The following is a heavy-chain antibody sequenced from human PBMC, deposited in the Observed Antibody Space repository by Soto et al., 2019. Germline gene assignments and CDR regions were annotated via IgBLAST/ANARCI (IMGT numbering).Heavy chain of an antibody. V-gene: IGHV2-5*02. CDR2: IYWDDDK. Sequence: QITLKESGPTLVKPTQTLTLTCTFSAFSLSTGGVGVGWIRQPPGKALEWLALIYWDDDKRYSPSLRSRLTTTKDTSKTQVVLTMTNMDPVDTATYYCIQSRCGGDCLQSYASYYYYGMDVWGQGTTVTVSS. CDR1: AFSLSTGGVG. D-gene: IGHD2-21*02. J-gene: IGHJ6*02. CDR3: IQSRCGGDCLQSYASYYYYGMDV.